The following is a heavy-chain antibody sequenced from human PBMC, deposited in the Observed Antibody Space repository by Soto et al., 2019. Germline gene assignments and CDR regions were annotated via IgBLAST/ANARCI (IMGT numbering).Heavy chain of an antibody. J-gene: IGHJ6*02. CDR2: IKQDGNEK. CDR1: AFTFSSYW. Sequence: EVQLVESGGGLVQPGGSLRLSCAASAFTFSSYWMSWVRQAPGKGLEWVANIKQDGNEKYYEDSVKGRFTISRDNAKNPLFLQMKSLRDADTAVYYCARGTRRDCSTTTCYDYYYGMDAWGQGTTVTVSS. CDR3: ARGTRRDCSTTTCYDYYYGMDA. D-gene: IGHD2-2*01. V-gene: IGHV3-7*03.